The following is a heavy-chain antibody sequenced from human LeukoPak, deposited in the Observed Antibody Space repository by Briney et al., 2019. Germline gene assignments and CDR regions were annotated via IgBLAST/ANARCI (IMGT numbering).Heavy chain of an antibody. J-gene: IGHJ4*02. CDR1: GFTFTTYW. V-gene: IGHV3-7*01. CDR3: ARGRYCNGGNCYLDY. Sequence: QSGGPLRLSCAASGFTFTTYWMNWVRQAPGKGLEWVANVKQDGSDKYYVDSVKGRFTISRDNAKNSLYLQMCSLRAEDTAVYYCARGRYCNGGNCYLDYWGQGSLVTVSS. CDR2: VKQDGSDK. D-gene: IGHD2-15*01.